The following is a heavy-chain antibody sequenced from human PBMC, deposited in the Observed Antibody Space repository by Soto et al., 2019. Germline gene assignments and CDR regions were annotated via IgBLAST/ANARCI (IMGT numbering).Heavy chain of an antibody. J-gene: IGHJ4*02. Sequence: LRLSCAASGFTFSSYAMSWVRQAPGKGLEWVSAISGSGGSTYYADSVKGRFTISRDNSKNTLYLQMNSLRAEDTAVYYCAKVKEITMIVVVITPYFDYWGQGTLVTVSS. CDR1: GFTFSSYA. CDR2: ISGSGGST. D-gene: IGHD3-22*01. CDR3: AKVKEITMIVVVITPYFDY. V-gene: IGHV3-23*01.